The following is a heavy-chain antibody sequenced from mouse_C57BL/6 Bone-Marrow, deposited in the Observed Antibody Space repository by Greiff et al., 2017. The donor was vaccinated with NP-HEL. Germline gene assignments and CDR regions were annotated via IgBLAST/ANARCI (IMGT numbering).Heavy chain of an antibody. CDR3: TRVECFYNCLDY. CDR1: GYTFTDYE. Sequence: QVQLKQSGAELVRPGASVTLSCKASGYTFTDYEMHWVKQTPVHGLEWIGSIYPETGGTAYNQKFKGKAILTAATSSSTAYMELRSLTSEDSAVYYCTRVECFYNCLDYWGQGTTLTVSS. J-gene: IGHJ2*01. CDR2: IYPETGGT. V-gene: IGHV1-15*01. D-gene: IGHD1-3*01.